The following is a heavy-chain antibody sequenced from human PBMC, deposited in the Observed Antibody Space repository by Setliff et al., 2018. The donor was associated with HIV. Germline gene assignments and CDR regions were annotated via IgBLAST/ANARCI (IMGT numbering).Heavy chain of an antibody. D-gene: IGHD2-2*01. J-gene: IGHJ4*02. Sequence: GESLKISCRGSGFTFTTYWIGWVRQMPGKGLEWMGIIYPDDSNIQYSPSFQGQVTISADKSISTAYLQWSSLKASDTAMYYCARGGYCSSANCPPNYWGQGTPVTVSS. CDR3: ARGGYCSSANCPPNY. CDR2: IYPDDSNI. CDR1: GFTFTTYW. V-gene: IGHV5-51*01.